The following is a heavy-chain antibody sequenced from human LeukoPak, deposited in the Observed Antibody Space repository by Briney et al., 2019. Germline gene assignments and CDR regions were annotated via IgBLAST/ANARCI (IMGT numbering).Heavy chain of an antibody. J-gene: IGHJ5*02. Sequence: GGSLRLSCAASGFTFSDYYMSWIRQAPGKGLEWVSYISSSSSYTNYADPVKGRFTISRDNAKNSLYLQMNSLRAEDTAVYYCARDYYGSGSYYNDPYNWFDPWGQGTLVTVSS. D-gene: IGHD3-10*01. V-gene: IGHV3-11*06. CDR1: GFTFSDYY. CDR3: ARDYYGSGSYYNDPYNWFDP. CDR2: ISSSSSYT.